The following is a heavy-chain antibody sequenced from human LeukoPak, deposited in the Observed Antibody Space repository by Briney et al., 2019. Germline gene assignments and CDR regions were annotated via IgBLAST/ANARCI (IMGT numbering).Heavy chain of an antibody. CDR3: ARVIAAAGRGFDY. J-gene: IGHJ4*02. D-gene: IGHD6-13*01. V-gene: IGHV4-34*01. CDR1: GGSFSGYY. Sequence: SETLSLTCAVYGGSFSGYYWSWIRQPPGKGLEWIGEINHRGSTNYNPSLKSRVTISVDTSKNQFSLKLSSVTAADTAVYYCARVIAAAGRGFDYWGQGTLVTVSS. CDR2: INHRGST.